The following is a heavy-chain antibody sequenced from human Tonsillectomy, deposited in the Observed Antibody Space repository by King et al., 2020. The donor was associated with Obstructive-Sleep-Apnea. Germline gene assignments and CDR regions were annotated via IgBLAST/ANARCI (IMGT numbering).Heavy chain of an antibody. J-gene: IGHJ4*02. CDR2: ISTSGNTI. CDR1: GFTFNLYD. Sequence: EVQLVESGGGLVQPGGSLKLSCAPFGFTFNLYDMNWVRQAPGKGPEWVSCISTSGNTIYYADSVKGRFTISRDKAKNSLYLQMTSLRVEDTAIYYCARMLPQPIQLWNFDYWGQGTLVTVSS. D-gene: IGHD2-21*01. V-gene: IGHV3-48*01. CDR3: ARMLPQPIQLWNFDY.